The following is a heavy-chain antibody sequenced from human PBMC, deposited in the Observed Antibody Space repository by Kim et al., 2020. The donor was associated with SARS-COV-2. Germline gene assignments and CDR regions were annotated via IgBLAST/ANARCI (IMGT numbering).Heavy chain of an antibody. CDR2: IWYDGSNK. J-gene: IGHJ5*02. Sequence: GGSLRLSCGGSGFTFSSFGLHWVRQPPGKGLEWVAVIWYDGSNKYYSESVKGRFTISRDNSRNTMYLQMNSLRVEDTAVYYCARDHNSGYDSNWFEPWGQGTLVTVSS. V-gene: IGHV3-33*01. CDR3: ARDHNSGYDSNWFEP. CDR1: GFTFSSFG. D-gene: IGHD5-12*01.